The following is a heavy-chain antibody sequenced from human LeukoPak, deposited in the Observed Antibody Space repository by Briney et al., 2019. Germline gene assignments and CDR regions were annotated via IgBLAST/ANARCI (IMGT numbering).Heavy chain of an antibody. Sequence: SQTLSLTCTLSGGSISSSGYLGRWIPQHPAEGLERLGYIYYSRSTCYNRSVKGRLPISVHTSQNQFSLELAAVPAADRAVLYCARDAEYYYGSGRYSSGIDVWGQGTTVSVS. CDR2: IYYSRST. J-gene: IGHJ6*01. CDR1: GGSISSSGYL. CDR3: ARDAEYYYGSGRYSSGIDV. D-gene: IGHD3-10*01. V-gene: IGHV4-31*03.